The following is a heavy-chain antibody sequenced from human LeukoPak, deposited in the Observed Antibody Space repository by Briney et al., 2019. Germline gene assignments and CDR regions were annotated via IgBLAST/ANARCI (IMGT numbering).Heavy chain of an antibody. D-gene: IGHD5-18*01. Sequence: GGSLRLTCAASGFTFSSYSMNWVRQAPGKGLEWVSSISSSSSYIYYADSVKGRFTISRDNAKNSLYLQMNSLRAEDTAVYYCARSRLWAPFDYWGQGTLVTVSS. CDR1: GFTFSSYS. CDR2: ISSSSSYI. CDR3: ARSRLWAPFDY. J-gene: IGHJ4*02. V-gene: IGHV3-21*01.